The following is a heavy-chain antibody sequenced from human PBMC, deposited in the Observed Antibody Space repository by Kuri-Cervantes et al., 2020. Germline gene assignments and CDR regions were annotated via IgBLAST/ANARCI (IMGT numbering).Heavy chain of an antibody. J-gene: IGHJ4*02. CDR3: ASNSFDSSAYYYFDY. CDR2: IYHSGST. D-gene: IGHD3-22*01. V-gene: IGHV4-59*04. Sequence: SETLSLTCTVSGGSISSYYWSWIRQPPGKGLEWIGSIYHSGSTYYNPSLKSRVTISVDTSKNQFSLKLSSVTAADTAVYYCASNSFDSSAYYYFDYWGQGTLVTVSS. CDR1: GGSISSYY.